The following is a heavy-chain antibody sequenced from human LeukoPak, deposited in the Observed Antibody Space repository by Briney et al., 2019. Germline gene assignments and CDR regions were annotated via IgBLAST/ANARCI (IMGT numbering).Heavy chain of an antibody. V-gene: IGHV4-39*01. CDR2: VYNSGTT. CDR3: ARLWFGNGRTFDP. Sequence: PSEALSLTCTVSGGSIISSNYYWAWIRQPPGKELEWLATVYNSGTTYYTPSLKSRATIPVDTSKDQFSLKLDSVTAADTALYYCARLWFGNGRTFDPWGQGTLVTVSS. CDR1: GGSIISSNYY. D-gene: IGHD3-10*01. J-gene: IGHJ5*02.